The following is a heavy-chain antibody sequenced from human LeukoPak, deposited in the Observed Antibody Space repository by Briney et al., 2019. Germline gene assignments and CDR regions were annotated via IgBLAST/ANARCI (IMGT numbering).Heavy chain of an antibody. CDR1: GYTFTSYD. CDR3: ARGPHTSGWPQQYY. CDR2: MNPNSGNT. J-gene: IGHJ4*02. D-gene: IGHD6-19*01. V-gene: IGHV1-8*01. Sequence: ASVKVSCKASGYTFTSYDINWVRQATGQGLEWMGWMNPNSGNTGYAQKFQGRVTMTRNISITTAYVELSSLTSEDTAVYYCARGPHTSGWPQQYYWGQGTLVTVSS.